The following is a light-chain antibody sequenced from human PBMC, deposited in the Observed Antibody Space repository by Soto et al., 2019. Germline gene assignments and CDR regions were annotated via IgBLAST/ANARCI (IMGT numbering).Light chain of an antibody. CDR1: QAISSY. Sequence: DIQLTQSPSFLSASVGDRVTITCRASQAISSYLAWFQQRPGKAPKVLIYAASTLQSGVPSRFNGSGARQELSRPISILLPEDFSTYFCQQLNSYPCTFGQANKLEI. V-gene: IGKV1-9*01. CDR2: AAS. CDR3: QQLNSYPCT. J-gene: IGKJ2*02.